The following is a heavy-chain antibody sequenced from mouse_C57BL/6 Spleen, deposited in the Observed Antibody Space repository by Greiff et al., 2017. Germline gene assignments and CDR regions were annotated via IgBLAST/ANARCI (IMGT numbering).Heavy chain of an antibody. CDR3: AREGKLRYWYFDV. CDR1: GYTFTDYY. J-gene: IGHJ1*03. Sequence: VQLQQSGAELVRPGASVKLSCKASGYTFTDYYINWVKQRPGQGLEWIARIYPGSGNTYYNEKFKGKATLTAEKSSSAAYMQRSSLTSEDSAVYFCAREGKLRYWYFDVWGTGTTVTVSS. CDR2: IYPGSGNT. D-gene: IGHD1-1*01. V-gene: IGHV1-76*01.